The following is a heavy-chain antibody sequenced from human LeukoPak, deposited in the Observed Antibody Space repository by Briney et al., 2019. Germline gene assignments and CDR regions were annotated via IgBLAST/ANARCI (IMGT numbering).Heavy chain of an antibody. Sequence: GGSLRLSCAASGFTFSSYEMNWVRQAPGKGLEWVSYISSSGSTIYYADSVKGRFTISRDNAKNSLYLQMNSLRAEDTAVYYCARVDETTPAFDYWGQGTLVTVSS. CDR1: GFTFSSYE. CDR3: ARVDETTPAFDY. J-gene: IGHJ4*02. CDR2: ISSSGSTI. D-gene: IGHD1-7*01. V-gene: IGHV3-48*03.